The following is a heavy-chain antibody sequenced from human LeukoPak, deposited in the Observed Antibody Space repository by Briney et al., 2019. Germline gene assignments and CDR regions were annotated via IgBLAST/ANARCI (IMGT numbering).Heavy chain of an antibody. Sequence: VASVKVSCNASAGTFSSYAISWVRQAPGQGLEWLGGIIPIFGTANYAQKFQGRVPITADESTSTAYMERSSLRSEDTAVYYCASGTGSYRRNWFDPWGQGTLVTVSS. D-gene: IGHD3-16*02. V-gene: IGHV1-69*13. CDR2: IIPIFGTA. J-gene: IGHJ5*02. CDR1: AGTFSSYA. CDR3: ASGTGSYRRNWFDP.